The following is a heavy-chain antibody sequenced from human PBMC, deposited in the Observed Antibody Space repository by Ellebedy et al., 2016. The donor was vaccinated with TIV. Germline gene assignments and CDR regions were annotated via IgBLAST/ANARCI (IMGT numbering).Heavy chain of an antibody. CDR1: GFTFSTYW. Sequence: GESLKISXTASGFTFSTYWMNWVRQAPGKGLEWVANIKLDGSERNHVDSVKGRFTISRDNAKNSLYLQMNSLRVEDTALYYCAKDMTVAGTDLDYWGQGTLVTVSS. D-gene: IGHD6-19*01. J-gene: IGHJ4*02. V-gene: IGHV3-7*03. CDR3: AKDMTVAGTDLDY. CDR2: IKLDGSER.